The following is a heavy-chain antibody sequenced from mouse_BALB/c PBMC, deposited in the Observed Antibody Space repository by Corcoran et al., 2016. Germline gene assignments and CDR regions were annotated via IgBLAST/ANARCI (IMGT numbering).Heavy chain of an antibody. V-gene: IGHV9-3-1*01. Sequence: QIQLVQSGPELKKPGETVKISCKASGYTFTNSGMHWVKQAPGKGLKWMGWINTYTGEPTYADDFKGRFAFSLETSASTAYLQINNLKNEDTATYFCAREPYAMDYWGQGTSVTVSS. CDR2: INTYTGEP. J-gene: IGHJ4*01. CDR1: GYTFTNSG. CDR3: AREPYAMDY.